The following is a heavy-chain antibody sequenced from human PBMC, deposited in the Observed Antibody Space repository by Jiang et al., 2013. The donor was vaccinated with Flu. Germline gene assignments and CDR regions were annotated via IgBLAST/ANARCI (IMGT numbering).Heavy chain of an antibody. V-gene: IGHV4-34*01. CDR1: GGSFSGYY. Sequence: LLKPSETLSLTCAVYGGSFSGYYWSWIRQPPGKGLEWIGEINHSGSTNYNPSLKSRVTISVDTSKNQFSLKLSSVTAADTAVYYCARTGVVVVAAYLDYWGQGTLVTVSS. J-gene: IGHJ4*02. CDR3: ARTGVVVVAAYLDY. CDR2: INHSGST. D-gene: IGHD2-15*01.